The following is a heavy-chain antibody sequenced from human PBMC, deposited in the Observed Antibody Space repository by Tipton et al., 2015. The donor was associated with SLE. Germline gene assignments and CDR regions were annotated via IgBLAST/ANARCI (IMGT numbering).Heavy chain of an antibody. CDR1: GFTFSSYS. Sequence: LSLTCAASGFTFSSYSMNWVRQAPGKGLEWVSSISSSSSYIYYADSVKGRFTISRDNAKNSLYLQMNSLRAEDTAVYYCARGKGYFDYWGQGTLVTVSS. CDR2: ISSSSSYI. V-gene: IGHV3-21*03. J-gene: IGHJ4*02. CDR3: ARGKGYFDY.